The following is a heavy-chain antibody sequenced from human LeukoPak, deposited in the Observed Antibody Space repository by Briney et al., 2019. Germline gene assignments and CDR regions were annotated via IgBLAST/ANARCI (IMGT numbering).Heavy chain of an antibody. CDR2: ISSSGSTI. D-gene: IGHD3-22*01. CDR1: GFTFSSYE. J-gene: IGHJ4*02. V-gene: IGHV3-48*03. Sequence: TGGTLRLSCAASGFTFSSYEMNWVRQAPGKGLEWVSYISSSGSTIYYADSVKGRFTISRDNAKNSLYLQMNSLRAEDTAVYYCAREAIYYYSSGYYYDLDYLGQGTLVNGSS. CDR3: AREAIYYYSSGYYYDLDY.